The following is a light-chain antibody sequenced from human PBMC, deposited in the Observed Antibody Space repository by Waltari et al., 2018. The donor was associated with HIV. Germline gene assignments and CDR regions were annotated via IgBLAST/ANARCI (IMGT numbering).Light chain of an antibody. CDR2: EVT. CDR3: CSYAGRSTHV. J-gene: IGLJ1*01. CDR1: SSDVGCYNV. Sequence: QSALTQPASVSGSPGQSITISCTGTSSDVGCYNVGSWYQQHPGKAPKLMIYEVTKRPSGVSNRFSGSKSGNTASLTISGLQAEDEADYYCCSYAGRSTHVFGTGTKVTVL. V-gene: IGLV2-23*02.